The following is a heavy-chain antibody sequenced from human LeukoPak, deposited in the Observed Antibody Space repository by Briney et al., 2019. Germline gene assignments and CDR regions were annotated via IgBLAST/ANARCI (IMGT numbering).Heavy chain of an antibody. CDR2: IYYSGST. CDR1: GGSISSGGYY. CDR3: ARTGLRGSGSYYKSIGYFDY. V-gene: IGHV4-31*03. J-gene: IGHJ4*02. Sequence: SQTLSLTCTVSGGSISSGGYYWSWIRQHPGKGLEWIGYIYYSGSTYYNPSLKSRVTISVDMSKNQFSLKLSSVTAADTAVYYCARTGLRGSGSYYKSIGYFDYWGQGTLVTVSS. D-gene: IGHD3-10*01.